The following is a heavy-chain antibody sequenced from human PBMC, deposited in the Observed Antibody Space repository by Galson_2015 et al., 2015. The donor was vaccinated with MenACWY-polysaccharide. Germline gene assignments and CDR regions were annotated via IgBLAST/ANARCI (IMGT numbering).Heavy chain of an antibody. CDR3: ARERVYYDSSAYPY. CDR2: INPSTAYT. CDR1: GYTFTTYY. J-gene: IGHJ4*02. Sequence: CKASGYTFTTYYIHWVRQARGQGLEWLGLINPSTAYTSFSQKFQGRVAMTRDTSTGTVYLELSSLTSADTAVYYCARERVYYDSSAYPYWGQGTLVTVAS. D-gene: IGHD3-22*01. V-gene: IGHV1-46*01.